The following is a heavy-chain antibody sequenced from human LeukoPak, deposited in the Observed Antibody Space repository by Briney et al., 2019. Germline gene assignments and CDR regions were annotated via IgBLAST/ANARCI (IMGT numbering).Heavy chain of an antibody. D-gene: IGHD3-10*01. Sequence: SVKVSCKASGYTFTGYYMHWVRQAPGQGLEWMGGIIPIFGTANYAQKFQGRVTITADESTSTAYMELSSLRSEDTAVYYCARGGYYYGSGSYLQYYYYYYYMDVWGKGTTVTISS. CDR3: ARGGYYYGSGSYLQYYYYYYYMDV. J-gene: IGHJ6*03. CDR1: GYTFTGYY. V-gene: IGHV1-69*13. CDR2: IIPIFGTA.